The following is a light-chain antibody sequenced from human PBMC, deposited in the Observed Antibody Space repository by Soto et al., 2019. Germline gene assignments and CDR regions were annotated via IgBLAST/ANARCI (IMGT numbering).Light chain of an antibody. Sequence: EVVLTHSPVTLSLSPGEIATLSCRASQSFRGLLAWYQQKPGQAPRLLIYDAYNRATGIPPRFSGSGSGTDFTLTISSLEPEDSAVYYCQQYAGPPTTFGQGTRLEIK. CDR1: QSFRGL. J-gene: IGKJ5*01. CDR3: QQYAGPPTT. CDR2: DAY. V-gene: IGKV3-11*01.